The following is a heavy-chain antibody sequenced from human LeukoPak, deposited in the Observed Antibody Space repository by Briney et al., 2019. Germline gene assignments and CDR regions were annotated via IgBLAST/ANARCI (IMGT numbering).Heavy chain of an antibody. V-gene: IGHV3-48*03. CDR1: GFTFSSYE. CDR3: ASTTVVTPWDY. CDR2: ISSSGSTI. D-gene: IGHD4-23*01. J-gene: IGHJ4*02. Sequence: GGSLRLSCAASGFTFSSYEMNWVRQAPGKGLEWVSYISSSGSTIYYADSVKGRFTISRDNAKNPLYLQMNSLRAEDTAVYYCASTTVVTPWDYWGQGTLVTVSS.